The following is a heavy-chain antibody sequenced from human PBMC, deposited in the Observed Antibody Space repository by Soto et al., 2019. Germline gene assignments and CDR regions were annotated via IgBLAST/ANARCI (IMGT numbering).Heavy chain of an antibody. Sequence: QVHLVQSGAEVKKPGASVKVSCKASGYTFTSYGITWVRQAPGQGLEWMGWISAHNGNTDYAQKLQGRAIVTRHTSTRTAYMELRSLRSDHTAVYYCARGRYGDYWGQGALVTVSS. CDR2: ISAHNGNT. V-gene: IGHV1-18*01. CDR1: GYTFTSYG. CDR3: ARGRYGDY. D-gene: IGHD1-1*01. J-gene: IGHJ4*02.